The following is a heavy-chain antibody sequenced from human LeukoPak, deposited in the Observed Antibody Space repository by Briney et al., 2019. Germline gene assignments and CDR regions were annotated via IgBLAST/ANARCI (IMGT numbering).Heavy chain of an antibody. D-gene: IGHD6-6*01. CDR2: IYTSGTT. CDR3: ATRIGGGSSYYFDY. Sequence: PSETLSLTCTVSGGSIGSYYWSWIRQPAGKGLEWIGRIYTSGTTNYNPSLKSRVTMSIDTSKNQFSLKLTSVTAADTAVYYCATRIGGGSSYYFDYWGQGTLVTVSS. CDR1: GGSIGSYY. J-gene: IGHJ4*02. V-gene: IGHV4-4*07.